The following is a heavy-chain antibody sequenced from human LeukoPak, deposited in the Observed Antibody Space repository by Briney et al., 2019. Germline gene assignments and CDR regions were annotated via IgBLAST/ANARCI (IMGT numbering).Heavy chain of an antibody. J-gene: IGHJ3*02. D-gene: IGHD2-8*01. Sequence: PGGSLRLSCAASGFTFSTYAMTWVRQAPGQGLEWVSSIRGSGGSTFYADSVKGRFTISRDNTRNTLYLQMNSLRTEDTALYYCAGDPNGDYIGAFDIWGQGIMVTVSS. CDR1: GFTFSTYA. CDR2: IRGSGGST. CDR3: AGDPNGDYIGAFDI. V-gene: IGHV3-23*01.